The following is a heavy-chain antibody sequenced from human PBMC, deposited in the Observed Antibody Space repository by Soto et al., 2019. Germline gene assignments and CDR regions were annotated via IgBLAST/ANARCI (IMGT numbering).Heavy chain of an antibody. D-gene: IGHD3-10*01. CDR3: ARHLGFYYGSGSSYYYYGMAV. J-gene: IGHJ6*02. Sequence: PGESLKISCKGSGYSFTSYWIGWVRQMPGKGLEWMGIIYPGDSDTRYSPSFQGQVTISADKSISTAYLQWSSLKASDTAMYYWARHLGFYYGSGSSYYYYGMAVGGQGTTVTVSS. V-gene: IGHV5-51*01. CDR1: GYSFTSYW. CDR2: IYPGDSDT.